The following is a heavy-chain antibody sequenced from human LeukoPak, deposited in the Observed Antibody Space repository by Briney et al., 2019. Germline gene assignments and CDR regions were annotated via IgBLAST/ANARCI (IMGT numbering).Heavy chain of an antibody. CDR1: GGSFSGYY. CDR2: LKHSGST. V-gene: IGHV4-34*01. J-gene: IGHJ4*02. D-gene: IGHD1-26*01. CDR3: ASRFNSGSYFYY. Sequence: SETLSLTCAVYGGSFSGYYWSRLRQPPGKGLEWIGELKHSGSTNYHPSLKSRDTISVDTSKNQFSLKLSSVTAADTAVYYCASRFNSGSYFYYWGQGTLVTVSS.